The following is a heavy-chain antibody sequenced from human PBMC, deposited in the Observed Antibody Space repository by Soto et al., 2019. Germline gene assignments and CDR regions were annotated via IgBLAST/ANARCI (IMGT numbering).Heavy chain of an antibody. CDR2: IYYSGST. CDR3: ARDWTFYDFWSGYTDAFDI. Sequence: SETLSLTCTVSGGSISSGGYYWSWIRQHPGKGLEWIGYIYYSGSTYYNPSLKSRVTISVDTSKNQFSLKLSSVTAADTAVYYCARDWTFYDFWSGYTDAFDIWGQGTMVTVSS. V-gene: IGHV4-31*03. D-gene: IGHD3-3*01. J-gene: IGHJ3*02. CDR1: GGSISSGGYY.